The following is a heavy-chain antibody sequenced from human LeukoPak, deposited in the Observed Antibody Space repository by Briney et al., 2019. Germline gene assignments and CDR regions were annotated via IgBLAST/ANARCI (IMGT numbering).Heavy chain of an antibody. J-gene: IGHJ6*02. CDR1: GGSISSYY. Sequence: SETLSLTCTVSGGSISSYYWSWIRQPPGKGLEWIGCIYYSGSTNYNPSLKSRVTISVDTSKNQFSLKLSSVTAADTAVYYCARIPVVVPAAPFDYYYYGMDVWGQGTTVTVSS. V-gene: IGHV4-59*01. D-gene: IGHD2-2*01. CDR3: ARIPVVVPAAPFDYYYYGMDV. CDR2: IYYSGST.